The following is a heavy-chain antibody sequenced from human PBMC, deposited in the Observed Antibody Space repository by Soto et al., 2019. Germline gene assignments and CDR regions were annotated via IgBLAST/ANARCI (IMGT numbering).Heavy chain of an antibody. Sequence: SETLSLTCTVSGGSISSSSYYWGWLRQPPGKGLEWIGSIYYSGSTYYNPSLKSRVTISVDTSKNQFSLKLSSVTAADTAVYYCARHIAARAPYFDYWGQGTLVTVSS. CDR2: IYYSGST. J-gene: IGHJ4*02. CDR3: ARHIAARAPYFDY. CDR1: GGSISSSSYY. V-gene: IGHV4-39*01. D-gene: IGHD6-6*01.